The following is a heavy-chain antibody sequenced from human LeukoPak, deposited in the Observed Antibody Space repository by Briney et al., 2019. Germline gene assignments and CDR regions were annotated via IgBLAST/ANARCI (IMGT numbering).Heavy chain of an antibody. V-gene: IGHV3-74*01. Sequence: GGSLRLSCAASGFTFSSYWMHWVRQAPGKGLVWVSRINTDGSSTSYADSVKGRFTISRDNAKNTLYLQMNSLGAEDTAVYYCARVGCSSTSCYSQFDPWGQGTLVTVSS. CDR2: INTDGSST. D-gene: IGHD2-2*01. J-gene: IGHJ5*02. CDR3: ARVGCSSTSCYSQFDP. CDR1: GFTFSSYW.